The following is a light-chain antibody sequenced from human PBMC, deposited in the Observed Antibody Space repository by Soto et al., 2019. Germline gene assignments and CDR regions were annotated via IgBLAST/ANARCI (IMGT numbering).Light chain of an antibody. Sequence: ELVVTQSPGTLSLSPGERATLACRASQSVSGSSLAWYQQKPGQAPRLLIYGASNMATGIPDRFSGSGSGTDFPLTISRLEPEDFAVYYCHQYGTSSVYTFGQGTKLDIK. CDR2: GAS. J-gene: IGKJ2*01. CDR1: QSVSGSS. CDR3: HQYGTSSVYT. V-gene: IGKV3-20*01.